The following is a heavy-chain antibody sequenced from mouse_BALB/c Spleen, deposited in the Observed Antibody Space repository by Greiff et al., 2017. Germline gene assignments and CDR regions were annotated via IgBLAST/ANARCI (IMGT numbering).Heavy chain of an antibody. J-gene: IGHJ4*01. Sequence: QVQLQQSGPELVKPGASVRISCKASGYTFTSYYIHWVKQRPGQGLEWIGWIYPGNVNTKYNEKFKGKATLTADKSSSTAYMQLSSLTSEDSAVYFCARGGNYAMDDWGQGTSVTVSS. D-gene: IGHD1-1*01. CDR1: GYTFTSYY. V-gene: IGHV1S56*01. CDR3: ARGGNYAMDD. CDR2: IYPGNVNT.